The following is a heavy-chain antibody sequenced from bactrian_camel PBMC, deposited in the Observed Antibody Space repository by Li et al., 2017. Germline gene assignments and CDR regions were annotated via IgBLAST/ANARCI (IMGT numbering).Heavy chain of an antibody. D-gene: IGHD3*01. CDR3: AADPRFSYCTADYFTDTRDFNY. CDR1: GCISSRHC. Sequence: DVQLVESGGGSVQAGGSLRLSCTHSGCISSRHCMGWFRQAPGKAREGIAGIRRDGDEYYADSVKGRFTISQDNAKDIIYLQMSSLTPDDTAMYYCAADPRFSYCTADYFTDTRDFNYWGQGTQVTVS. V-gene: IGHV3S31*01. J-gene: IGHJ6*01. CDR2: IRRDGDE.